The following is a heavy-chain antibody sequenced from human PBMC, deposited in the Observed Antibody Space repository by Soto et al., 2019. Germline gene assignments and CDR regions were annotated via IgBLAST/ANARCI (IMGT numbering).Heavy chain of an antibody. CDR2: ISGSGGST. Sequence: EVQLLESGGGLVQPGGSLRLSCAASGFTFSSYAMSWVRQAPGKGLEWVSAISGSGGSTYYADSVKGRFTISRDNSKNTLYLQMNSLRAEDTAVYYCAKVGVTIFGVVIPHFEYWGQGTLVTVSS. D-gene: IGHD3-3*01. J-gene: IGHJ4*02. CDR1: GFTFSSYA. CDR3: AKVGVTIFGVVIPHFEY. V-gene: IGHV3-23*01.